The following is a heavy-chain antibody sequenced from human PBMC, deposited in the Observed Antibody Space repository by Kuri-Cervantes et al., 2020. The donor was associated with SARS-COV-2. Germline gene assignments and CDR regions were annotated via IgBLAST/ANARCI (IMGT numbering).Heavy chain of an antibody. V-gene: IGHV4-34*01. CDR1: GGSFSGYY. Sequence: SETLSLTCAVYGGSFSGYYWSWIRQPPGKGLEWIGEINHSGSTNYNPSLKSRVTISVDTSKNQFSLKLSSVTAADTAVYYCARRGPTTVTTFTSLAEVGFQHWVQGTLVTVSS. D-gene: IGHD4-17*01. J-gene: IGHJ1*01. CDR2: INHSGST. CDR3: ARRGPTTVTTFTSLAEVGFQH.